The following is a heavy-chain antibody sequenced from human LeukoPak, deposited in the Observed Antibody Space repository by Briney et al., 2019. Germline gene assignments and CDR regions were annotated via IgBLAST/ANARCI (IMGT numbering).Heavy chain of an antibody. CDR2: INPNSGGT. CDR3: ARGRAPAHYYYYMDV. CDR1: GYTFTGYY. Sequence: ASVKVSCKASGYTFTGYYMHWVRQAPGQGLEWMGWINPNSGGTNYAQKLQGRVTMTTDTSTSTAYMELRSLRSDDTAVYYCARGRAPAHYYYYMDVWGKGTTVTISS. D-gene: IGHD2-2*01. V-gene: IGHV1-2*02. J-gene: IGHJ6*03.